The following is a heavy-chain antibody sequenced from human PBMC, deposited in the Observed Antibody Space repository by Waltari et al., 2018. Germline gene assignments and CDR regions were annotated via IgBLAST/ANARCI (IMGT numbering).Heavy chain of an antibody. D-gene: IGHD6-13*01. CDR1: GVTFSSYW. V-gene: IGHV3-7*01. CDR2: IKQDGSEK. J-gene: IGHJ1*01. Sequence: EVQLVESGGGLVQPGGALRLACAASGVTFSSYWMSWVRQAPGKGLEWVANIKQDGSEKYYVDSVKGRFTISRDNAKNSLYLQMNSLRAEDTAVYYCATGGYSRRWSPFYFQHWGQGTLVTVSS. CDR3: ATGGYSRRWSPFYFQH.